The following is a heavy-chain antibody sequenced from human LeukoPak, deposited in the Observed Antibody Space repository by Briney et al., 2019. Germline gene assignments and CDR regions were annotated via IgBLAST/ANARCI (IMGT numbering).Heavy chain of an antibody. Sequence: GASVKVSCKASGGTFSSYAISWVRQAPGQGLEWMGRIIPILGIANYAQKFQGRVTITADKSTSTAYMELSSLRSEDTAVYYCARGIIDYYYGMDVWGQGTTVTVSS. CDR3: ARGIIDYYYGMDV. D-gene: IGHD2/OR15-2a*01. V-gene: IGHV1-69*04. CDR2: IIPILGIA. J-gene: IGHJ6*02. CDR1: GGTFSSYA.